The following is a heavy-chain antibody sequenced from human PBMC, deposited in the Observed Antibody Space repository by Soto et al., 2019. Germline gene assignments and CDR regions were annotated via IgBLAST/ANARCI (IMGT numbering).Heavy chain of an antibody. D-gene: IGHD3-3*01. CDR3: AREGKYDFWSGYPPSDSYYYYMDV. V-gene: IGHV1-18*01. J-gene: IGHJ6*03. Sequence: ASVKVSCKASGYTFTSYGISWVRQAPGQGLEWMGWISAYNGNTNYAQKLQGRVTMTTDTSTSTAYMELRSLRSDDTAVYYCAREGKYDFWSGYPPSDSYYYYMDVWGKGTTVTVSS. CDR2: ISAYNGNT. CDR1: GYTFTSYG.